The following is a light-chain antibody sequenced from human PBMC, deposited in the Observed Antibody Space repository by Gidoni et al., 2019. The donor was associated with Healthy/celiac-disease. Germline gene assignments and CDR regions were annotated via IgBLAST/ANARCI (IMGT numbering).Light chain of an antibody. CDR3: QQSYSTPGT. CDR2: AAS. J-gene: IGKJ2*01. V-gene: IGKV1-39*01. Sequence: DQVTITCRASESISSYFNWYQQKPGKVTKLLVYAASSLQSGVPSRFSGSGSGTDFALTISSLQPEDFSTYYCQQSYSTPGTFGQGTKLEIK. CDR1: ESISSY.